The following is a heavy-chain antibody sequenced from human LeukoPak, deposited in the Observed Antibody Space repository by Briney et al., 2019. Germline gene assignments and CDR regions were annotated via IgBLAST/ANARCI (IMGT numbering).Heavy chain of an antibody. CDR3: ARQTNQLNFDY. Sequence: GRSLRLSCAASGFTFSSYGMHWVRQAPGKGLEWVAVVWYDGSNKYYADSVKGRFTISRDNSVNTLYLQMNSLRAEDTAVYYCARQTNQLNFDYWGQGTLVTVSS. J-gene: IGHJ4*02. CDR2: VWYDGSNK. D-gene: IGHD1-1*01. CDR1: GFTFSSYG. V-gene: IGHV3-33*01.